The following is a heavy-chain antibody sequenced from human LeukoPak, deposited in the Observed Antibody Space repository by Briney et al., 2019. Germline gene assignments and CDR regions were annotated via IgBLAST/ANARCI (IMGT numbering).Heavy chain of an antibody. CDR2: IYYSGST. D-gene: IGHD2-15*01. CDR3: ARDLCSGGSGFDP. V-gene: IGHV4-39*07. J-gene: IGHJ5*02. CDR1: GGSISSSSYY. Sequence: PSETLSLTCTVSGGSISSSSYYWGWIRQPPGKGLEWIGSIYYSGSTYYNPSLKSRVTISVDTSKNQFSLKLSSVTAADTAVYYCARDLCSGGSGFDPWGQGTLVTVSS.